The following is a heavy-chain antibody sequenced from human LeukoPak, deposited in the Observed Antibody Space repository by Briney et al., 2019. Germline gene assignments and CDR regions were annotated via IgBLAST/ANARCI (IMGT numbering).Heavy chain of an antibody. CDR1: GITVSDKY. J-gene: IGHJ1*01. CDR2: IYGGGDT. D-gene: IGHD6-19*01. CDR3: AVLTSGWRFQH. V-gene: IGHV3-53*01. Sequence: GGSPRLSCEVSGITVSDKYMSWVRQAPGKGLECVSLIYGGGDTYYADSVKGRFTISRDNSKNTLYLQMNSLRAEDTAVHYCAVLTSGWRFQHWGQGTLVTVSS.